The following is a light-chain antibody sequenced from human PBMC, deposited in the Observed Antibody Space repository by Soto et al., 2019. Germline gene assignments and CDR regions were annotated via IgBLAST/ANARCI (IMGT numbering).Light chain of an antibody. V-gene: IGKV3-11*01. CDR2: DAS. J-gene: IGKJ4*01. CDR3: QQRSNWSSVT. CDR1: QSVSSY. Sequence: EIVLTQSPAPLSLSPGERATLSCRASQSVSSYLAWYQQKRGQAPRLLIYDASNRAPGIPARFSGSGSGTAFTHTISSLEPEDFAIYYCQQRSNWSSVTFGGGTKVEIK.